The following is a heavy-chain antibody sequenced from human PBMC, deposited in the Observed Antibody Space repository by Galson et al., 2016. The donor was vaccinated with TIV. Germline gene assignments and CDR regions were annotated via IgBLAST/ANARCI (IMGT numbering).Heavy chain of an antibody. CDR3: ARVKESYYFDY. CDR1: GFTFSSHG. J-gene: IGHJ4*02. V-gene: IGHV3-30*03. D-gene: IGHD3/OR15-3a*01. CDR2: ISYDGNDK. Sequence: SLRLSCAAAGFTFSSHGMSWVRQAPGKGLEWVAFISYDGNDKSYAHSVKGRFTISRDESKNTLYLQMNSLRAEDTAVYYCARVKESYYFDYWGQGTLVTVSS.